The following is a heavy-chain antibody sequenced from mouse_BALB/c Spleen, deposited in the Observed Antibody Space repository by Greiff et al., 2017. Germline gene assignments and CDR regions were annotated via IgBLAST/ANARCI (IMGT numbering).Heavy chain of an antibody. CDR2: ISYSGST. V-gene: IGHV3-8*02. Sequence: EVHLVESGPSLVKPSQTLSLTCSVTGDSITSGYWNWIRKFPGNKLEYMGYISYSGSTYYNPSLKSRISITRDTSKNQYYLQLNSVTTEDTATYYCARGIYYDYLYYFDYWGQGTTLTVSS. D-gene: IGHD2-4*01. CDR1: GDSITSGY. CDR3: ARGIYYDYLYYFDY. J-gene: IGHJ2*01.